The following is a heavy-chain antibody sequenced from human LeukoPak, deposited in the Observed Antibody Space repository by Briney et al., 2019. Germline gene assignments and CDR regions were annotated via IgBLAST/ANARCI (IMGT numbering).Heavy chain of an antibody. D-gene: IGHD3-10*01. Sequence: SETLSLTCTVSGGSISSYYWSWIRQPPGKGLEWIGYIYYSGSTNYNPSLKSRVTISVDMSRNQFSLKLSSVTAADTAVYYCARASLGEYYYYYMDVWGKGTTVTVSS. CDR1: GGSISSYY. CDR2: IYYSGST. J-gene: IGHJ6*03. CDR3: ARASLGEYYYYYMDV. V-gene: IGHV4-59*01.